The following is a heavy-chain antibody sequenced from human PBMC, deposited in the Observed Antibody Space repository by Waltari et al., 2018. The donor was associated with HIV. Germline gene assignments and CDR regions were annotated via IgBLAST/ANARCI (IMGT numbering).Heavy chain of an antibody. J-gene: IGHJ4*02. D-gene: IGHD3-22*01. CDR1: GGSISSSSYY. Sequence: QLQLQGSGPGLVKPSETLSLTCTVSGGSISSSSYYWGWIRQPPGKGLEWIGSIYYSGSTYYNPSLKSRVTISVDTSKNQFSLKLSSVTAADTAVYYCARRSYYDSSGYYFDYWGQGTLVTVSS. V-gene: IGHV4-39*01. CDR2: IYYSGST. CDR3: ARRSYYDSSGYYFDY.